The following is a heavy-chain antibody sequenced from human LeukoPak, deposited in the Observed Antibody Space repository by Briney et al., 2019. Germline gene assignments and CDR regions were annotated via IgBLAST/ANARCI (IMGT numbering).Heavy chain of an antibody. J-gene: IGHJ4*02. Sequence: GGSLRLSCAASGFTVSSNYMSWVRQAPGKGLEWVSVIYSGGSTYYADSVKGRFTISRDNSKNTLYLQMNSLRAEDTAVYSCAKFVGSLAIDYWGQGTLVTVSS. D-gene: IGHD1-26*01. CDR1: GFTVSSNY. CDR2: IYSGGST. V-gene: IGHV3-53*01. CDR3: AKFVGSLAIDY.